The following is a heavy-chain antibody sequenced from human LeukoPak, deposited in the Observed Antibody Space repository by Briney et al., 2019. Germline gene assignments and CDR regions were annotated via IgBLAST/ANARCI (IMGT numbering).Heavy chain of an antibody. D-gene: IGHD3-10*01. CDR3: SGGSRFVDY. Sequence: GGSLRLSCAASGFIFSNYWMTWVRQAPGKGLEWVANIKEDGSEKYYVDSVKGRFTISRDNAKNSLFLQMNSLRVEDTAVYYCSGGSRFVDYWGQGTLVTVSS. J-gene: IGHJ4*02. CDR1: GFIFSNYW. CDR2: IKEDGSEK. V-gene: IGHV3-7*04.